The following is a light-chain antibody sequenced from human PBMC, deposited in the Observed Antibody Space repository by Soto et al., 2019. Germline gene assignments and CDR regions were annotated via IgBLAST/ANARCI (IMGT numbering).Light chain of an antibody. V-gene: IGLV2-14*03. CDR3: SSYTNTSPHVI. J-gene: IGLJ2*01. CDR1: SSDIGGYNH. Sequence: QSALTQPASVSGSPGQSITISCTGASSDIGGYNHVSWYQQHPGKAPKLIIYNVSHRPSGVSPRFSGSKYGNTASLIIAGLQAEDEADYFCSSYTNTSPHVIFGGGTKLTVL. CDR2: NVS.